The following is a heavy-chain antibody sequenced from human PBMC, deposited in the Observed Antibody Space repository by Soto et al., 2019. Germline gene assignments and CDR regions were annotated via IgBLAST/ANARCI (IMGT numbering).Heavy chain of an antibody. Sequence: QVQLVESGGGVVQPGRCLRLSCAASGFTFSSYAMHWVRQAPGKGLEWVAVISYDGSNKYYADSVKGRFTISRDNSKNTLYLQMNSVRAEDTAVYYCARGDYYDSSGYYKPVLDYWGQGTLVTVSS. CDR2: ISYDGSNK. V-gene: IGHV3-30-3*01. CDR3: ARGDYYDSSGYYKPVLDY. D-gene: IGHD3-22*01. J-gene: IGHJ4*02. CDR1: GFTFSSYA.